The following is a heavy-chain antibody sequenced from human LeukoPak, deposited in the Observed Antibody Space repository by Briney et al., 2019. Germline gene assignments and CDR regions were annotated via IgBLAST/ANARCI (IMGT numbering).Heavy chain of an antibody. CDR2: ISGYNGHT. CDR3: ARLQGPFIWFDP. V-gene: IGHV1-18*01. J-gene: IGHJ5*02. Sequence: ASVKVSFKSSGYTFTTYGISWVRQAPGQWLEWMGWISGYNGHTYYAQKLQGRVTMTTDTSTSTAFMELRSLRSDDTAVYFCARLQGPFIWFDPWGQGTLVTVSS. CDR1: GYTFTTYG.